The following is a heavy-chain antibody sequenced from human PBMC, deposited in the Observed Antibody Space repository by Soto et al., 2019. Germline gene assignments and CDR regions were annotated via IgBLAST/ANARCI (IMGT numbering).Heavy chain of an antibody. Sequence: ASVKVSGKASGYTFTSYAMHWVRQAPGQRLEWMGWINAGNGNTKYSQKFQGRVTITRDTSASTAYMELSSLRSEDTAVYYCARGPSPFWSGFRTYGMDVWGQGTTVTVSS. J-gene: IGHJ6*02. CDR3: ARGPSPFWSGFRTYGMDV. V-gene: IGHV1-3*01. CDR1: GYTFTSYA. D-gene: IGHD3-3*01. CDR2: INAGNGNT.